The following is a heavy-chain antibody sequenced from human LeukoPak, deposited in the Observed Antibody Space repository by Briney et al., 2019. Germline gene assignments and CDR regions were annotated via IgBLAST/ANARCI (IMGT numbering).Heavy chain of an antibody. J-gene: IGHJ5*01. Sequence: GGSLRLSCAASGFTFSSYEVNWVRQAPGKGLEWVSYISSSGRTTYYADSVKGRFTISRDNAKNSLYLHMSSLRAEDTAVYYCAREPTYSSSWYTSCDSWGQGTLVTVSS. CDR3: AREPTYSSSWYTSCDS. CDR2: ISSSGRTT. D-gene: IGHD6-13*01. V-gene: IGHV3-48*03. CDR1: GFTFSSYE.